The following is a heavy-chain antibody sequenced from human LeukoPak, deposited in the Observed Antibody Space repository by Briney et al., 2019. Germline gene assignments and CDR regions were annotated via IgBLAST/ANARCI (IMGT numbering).Heavy chain of an antibody. CDR2: ISDDGRRK. CDR1: GFSFISYG. CDR3: AKRPSDYGDYVSYFDY. J-gene: IGHJ4*02. V-gene: IGHV3-30*18. D-gene: IGHD4-17*01. Sequence: GGSLRLSCAASGFSFISYGMHWVRQAPGKGLEWVGVISDDGRRKDYADSVKGRFTISRDNSKDTLYLQMNGLRAEDTAEYYCAKRPSDYGDYVSYFDYWGQGTLVTVSS.